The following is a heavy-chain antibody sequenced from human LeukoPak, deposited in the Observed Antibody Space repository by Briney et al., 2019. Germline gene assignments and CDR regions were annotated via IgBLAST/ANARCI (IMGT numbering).Heavy chain of an antibody. CDR2: IYHSGST. Sequence: SETLSLTCTVSGYSISSGYYWGWIRQPPGKGLEWIGSIYHSGSTYYNPSLKSRVTISVDTSKNQFSLKLSSVTAADTAVYYCAKDFVFYGSGTYFDYWGQGTLVTVSS. CDR1: GYSISSGYY. J-gene: IGHJ4*02. CDR3: AKDFVFYGSGTYFDY. V-gene: IGHV4-38-2*02. D-gene: IGHD3-10*01.